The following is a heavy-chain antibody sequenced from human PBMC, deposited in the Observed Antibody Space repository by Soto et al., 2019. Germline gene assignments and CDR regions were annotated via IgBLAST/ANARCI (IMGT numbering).Heavy chain of an antibody. CDR3: AWTHEDSYYGMDV. CDR1: GDSVSSNSAA. J-gene: IGHJ6*02. D-gene: IGHD1-1*01. CDR2: TYYRSKWYN. V-gene: IGHV6-1*01. Sequence: SQTLSLTFAISGDSVSSNSAALNWIRQSPSRGLELLGRTYYRSKWYNDYAVSVKSRITINPDTSKNQFSLQLNSVNPEDTAVYYRAWTHEDSYYGMDVCGQGTTDTAP.